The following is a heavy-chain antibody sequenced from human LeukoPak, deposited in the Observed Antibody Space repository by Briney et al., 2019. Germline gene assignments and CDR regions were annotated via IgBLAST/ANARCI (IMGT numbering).Heavy chain of an antibody. Sequence: NPGGSLRLSCAASGFTFSNYAMTWVRQAPGKGLEWVSGIGGSSGKVFYADSVKGRFTISRDNAENSLYLQMNSLRAEDTAIYYCARDQWLAYYYHGMDVWGQGTTVTVSS. J-gene: IGHJ6*02. CDR3: ARDQWLAYYYHGMDV. D-gene: IGHD6-19*01. CDR2: IGGSSGKV. CDR1: GFTFSNYA. V-gene: IGHV3-21*01.